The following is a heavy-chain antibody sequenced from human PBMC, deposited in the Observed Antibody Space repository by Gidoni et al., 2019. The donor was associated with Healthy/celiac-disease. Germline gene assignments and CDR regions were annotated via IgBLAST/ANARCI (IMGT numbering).Heavy chain of an antibody. V-gene: IGHV3-7*03. Sequence: EVQLVESGGGLVQPGGSRRLSCAAPGFTFGSYLMRWVRQAPGKGLEWVANIKQDGSEKYYVDSVKGRFTISRDNAKNSLYLQMNSLRAEDTAVYYCARAPDPPYAILRPFYYFDYWGQGTLVTVSS. J-gene: IGHJ4*02. D-gene: IGHD2-8*01. CDR3: ARAPDPPYAILRPFYYFDY. CDR2: IKQDGSEK. CDR1: GFTFGSYL.